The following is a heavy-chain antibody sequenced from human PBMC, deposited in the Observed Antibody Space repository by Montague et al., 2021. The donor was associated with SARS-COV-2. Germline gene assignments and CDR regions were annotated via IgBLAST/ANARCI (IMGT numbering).Heavy chain of an antibody. CDR2: VHYTGSI. D-gene: IGHD1-1*01. Sequence: SETLSLTCEVSGGSMSGYYWTWIRQSPGKGLEWIGYVHYTGSIKYNPSLKTRVSLSLDTPKNHFSLHLSSVTAADTAIYFCARAQNTCFIANCVNYFDVWGLGALVTVSS. CDR1: GGSMSGYY. V-gene: IGHV4-59*01. J-gene: IGHJ4*02. CDR3: ARAQNTCFIANCVNYFDV.